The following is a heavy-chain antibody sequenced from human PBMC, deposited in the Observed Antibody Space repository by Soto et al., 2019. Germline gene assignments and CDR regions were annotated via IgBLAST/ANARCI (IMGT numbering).Heavy chain of an antibody. CDR1: GFVFRDYG. V-gene: IGHV3-33*01. CDR2: IWFDGSDR. CDR3: ARDSTTTVTTRIPDY. Sequence: QVQLVESGGGVVQPGRSLRLSCAASGFVFRDYGMHWVRQAPGKGLEWVAIIWFDGSDRYHRDSVQGRFTISRDNSXXTVYLQMNSLRAEDTAVYYCARDSTTTVTTRIPDYWGQGTLVTVSS. D-gene: IGHD4-17*01. J-gene: IGHJ4*02.